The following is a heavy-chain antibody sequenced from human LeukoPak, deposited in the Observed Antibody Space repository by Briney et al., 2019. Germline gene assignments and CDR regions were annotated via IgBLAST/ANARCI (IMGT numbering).Heavy chain of an antibody. CDR3: ATRGYSYHFDY. D-gene: IGHD5-18*01. CDR1: GFTFSNYD. V-gene: IGHV3-30*02. J-gene: IGHJ4*02. CDR2: IRYDGSIK. Sequence: PGGSLRLSCAASGFTFSNYDIHWVRQAPGKGLEWVTFIRYDGSIKYFADSVKGRFTISRDNSKNTLYLQMNSLRAEDTAVYYCATRGYSYHFDYWGQGTLVTVSS.